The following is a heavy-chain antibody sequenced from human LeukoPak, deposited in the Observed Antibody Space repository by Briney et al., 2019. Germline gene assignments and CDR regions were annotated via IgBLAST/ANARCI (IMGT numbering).Heavy chain of an antibody. CDR2: ISSSSSYV. J-gene: IGHJ4*02. CDR3: ARAGGWGYSSSSGYYFDY. CDR1: GFTFSSYS. Sequence: GGSLRLSCAASGFTFSSYSMNWVRQAPGKGLEWVSSISSSSSYVYYADSVKGRFTISRDNAKNSLYLQMNSLRAEDTAVYYCARAGGWGYSSSSGYYFDYWGQGTLVTVSS. V-gene: IGHV3-21*01. D-gene: IGHD6-6*01.